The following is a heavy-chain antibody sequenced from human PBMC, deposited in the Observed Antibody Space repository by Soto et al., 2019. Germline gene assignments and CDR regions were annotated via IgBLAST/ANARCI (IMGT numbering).Heavy chain of an antibody. J-gene: IGHJ6*02. V-gene: IGHV1-69*13. CDR3: ARITMVRGALGSMDV. Sequence: SVKVSCKASGGTFSSYAISWVRQAPGQGLEWMGGIIPIFGTANYAQKFQGRVTITADESTSTAYMELSSLRSEDTAVYYCARITMVRGALGSMDVWGQGTTVTVSS. D-gene: IGHD3-10*01. CDR2: IIPIFGTA. CDR1: GGTFSSYA.